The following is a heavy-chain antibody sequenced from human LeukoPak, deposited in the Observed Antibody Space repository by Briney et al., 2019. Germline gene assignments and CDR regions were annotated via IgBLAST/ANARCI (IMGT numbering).Heavy chain of an antibody. CDR3: ARDSGSSGWYSFDY. CDR1: GFTFSSYG. CDR2: ISSSSSYI. V-gene: IGHV3-21*01. D-gene: IGHD6-19*01. Sequence: GGSLRLSCAASGFTFSSYGMSWVRQAPGKGLECVSSISSSSSYIYYADSVKGRFTISRDNAKNSLYLQMNSLRAEDTAVYYCARDSGSSGWYSFDYWGQGTLVTVSS. J-gene: IGHJ4*02.